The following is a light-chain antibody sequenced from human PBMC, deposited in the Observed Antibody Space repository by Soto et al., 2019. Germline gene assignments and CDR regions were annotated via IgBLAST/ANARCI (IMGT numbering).Light chain of an antibody. CDR1: QSISSY. V-gene: IGKV3-11*01. CDR3: QQRNYWPIT. CDR2: DAS. Sequence: EIVLTQSPATLSLSPGERATLSCRASQSISSYLAWYQQKPGQAPRLLIYDASNRATAIQARFSGSGSGTAFTLTISSLEPVDFAVYYCQQRNYWPITFGQGTRLEIK. J-gene: IGKJ5*01.